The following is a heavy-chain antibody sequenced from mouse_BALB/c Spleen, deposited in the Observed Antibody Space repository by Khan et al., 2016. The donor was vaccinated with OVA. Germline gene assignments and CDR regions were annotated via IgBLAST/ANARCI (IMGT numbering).Heavy chain of an antibody. V-gene: IGHV5-4*02. CDR1: GFTFSDYY. D-gene: IGHD2-13*01. CDR3: VRGYYGDPFAY. J-gene: IGHJ3*01. Sequence: EVQLQESGGGLVKPGGSLTLSCAASGFTFSDYYMYWVRQTPEKRLEWVATISDGGSYTYYPDSVKGRFTISRDDAENNLYLQMSSLKSEDTAMYYCVRGYYGDPFAYWGQGTLVTVSA. CDR2: ISDGGSYT.